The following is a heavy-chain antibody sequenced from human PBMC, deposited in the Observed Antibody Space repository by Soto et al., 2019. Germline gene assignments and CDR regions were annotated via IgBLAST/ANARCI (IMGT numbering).Heavy chain of an antibody. J-gene: IGHJ6*02. Sequence: SETLSLTCAVSGDSISRGGYSWTWIRQPPGKALEWIGNIYDSGSTSYNPSLKSRVTMSVDTSKNQYSLRLTSVTAADTAVYFCARGSSSYYDYGMDVWGQGTTVTVSS. D-gene: IGHD6-6*01. V-gene: IGHV4-30-2*01. CDR1: GDSISRGGYS. CDR2: IYDSGST. CDR3: ARGSSSYYDYGMDV.